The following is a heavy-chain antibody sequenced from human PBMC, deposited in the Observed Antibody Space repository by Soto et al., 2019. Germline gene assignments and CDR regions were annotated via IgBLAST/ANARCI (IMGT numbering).Heavy chain of an antibody. J-gene: IGHJ5*02. CDR3: ARDISTANLYNWFDP. D-gene: IGHD5-18*01. V-gene: IGHV4-4*07. Sequence: QEHLQESGPGLVTPSETLSLTCTVSGGSISSYYWSWIRQPPRQELGWIGRIYTSGSTHYNPSLKRTITMSVDTSNNAFSLKLTSVTAADTAVYYCARDISTANLYNWFDPWGQGTLVSGSS. CDR1: GGSISSYY. CDR2: IYTSGST.